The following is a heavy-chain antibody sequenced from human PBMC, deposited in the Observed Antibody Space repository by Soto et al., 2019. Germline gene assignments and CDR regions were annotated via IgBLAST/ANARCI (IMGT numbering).Heavy chain of an antibody. V-gene: IGHV4-59*01. CDR1: GGSISVYY. J-gene: IGHJ4*02. CDR3: ARGVGSSPPRY. Sequence: LSLTCTISGGSISVYYWSWIRQPPGQALEWIGYIYDSGSPYYNPSLRSRVIISADTSKNQISLKFTSATAADTAVYYCARGVGSSPPRYWGRGTLVTVSS. D-gene: IGHD1-26*01. CDR2: IYDSGSP.